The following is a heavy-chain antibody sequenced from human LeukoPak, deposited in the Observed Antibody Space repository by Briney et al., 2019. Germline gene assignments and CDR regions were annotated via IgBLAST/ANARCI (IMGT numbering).Heavy chain of an antibody. CDR1: GFTFSSYS. Sequence: PGGSLRLSCAASGFTFSSYSMNWVRQAPGKGLEWVSPISSSSSYIYYADSVKRRFTISRDNAKNSLYLQMNSLRAEDTAVYYCARSYCSSTSCYAAPFDYWGQGTLVTVSS. CDR3: ARSYCSSTSCYAAPFDY. D-gene: IGHD2-2*01. V-gene: IGHV3-21*01. J-gene: IGHJ4*02. CDR2: ISSSSSYI.